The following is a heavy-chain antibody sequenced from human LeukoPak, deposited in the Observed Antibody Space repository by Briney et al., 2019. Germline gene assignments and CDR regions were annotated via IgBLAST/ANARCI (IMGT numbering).Heavy chain of an antibody. CDR1: GYTFTSYY. CDR3: ARGLEYSSSPDAFDI. CDR2: INPSGGST. Sequence: ASVKVSCKASGYTFTSYYMHWVRQAPGQGLEWMGIINPSGGSTSYAQKFQGRVTITADESTSTAYMELSSLRSEDTAVYYCARGLEYSSSPDAFDIWGQGTMVTVSS. V-gene: IGHV1-46*01. D-gene: IGHD6-6*01. J-gene: IGHJ3*02.